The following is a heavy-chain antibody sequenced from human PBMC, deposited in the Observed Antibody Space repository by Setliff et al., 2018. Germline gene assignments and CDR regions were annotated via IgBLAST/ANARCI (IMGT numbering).Heavy chain of an antibody. J-gene: IGHJ4*02. Sequence: SETLSLTCTVSGASVRSHYWSWIRQSPEKGLEWVGFFFYSGDTKSNPSLKSRVTMSVDTSKNQFSLKLNSVTAADTAVYYCARDRTYYGSGTYTRYFDYWGQGTLVTVSS. CDR2: FFYSGDT. D-gene: IGHD3-10*01. V-gene: IGHV4-59*02. CDR3: ARDRTYYGSGTYTRYFDY. CDR1: GASVRSHY.